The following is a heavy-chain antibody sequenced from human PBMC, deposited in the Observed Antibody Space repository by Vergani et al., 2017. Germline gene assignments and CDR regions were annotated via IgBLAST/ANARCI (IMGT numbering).Heavy chain of an antibody. CDR3: ARLGGEGAVGY. D-gene: IGHD3-16*01. J-gene: IGHJ4*02. CDR2: IYYSGST. CDR1: GGSISSSSYY. Sequence: QLQLQESGPGLVKPSETLSLTCTVSGGSISSSSYYWGWIRQPPGKGLEWIGCIYYSGSTYYNPSLKSRVTISVDTSKNQFSLKLSSVTAADTAVYYCARLGGEGAVGYWGQGTLVTVSS. V-gene: IGHV4-39*01.